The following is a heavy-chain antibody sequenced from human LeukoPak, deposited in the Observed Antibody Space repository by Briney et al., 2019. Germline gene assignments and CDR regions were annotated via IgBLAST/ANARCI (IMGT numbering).Heavy chain of an antibody. D-gene: IGHD6-13*01. CDR3: ARVVGLTGYSSSRYSGYYYYMDV. CDR1: GGTFSSYA. J-gene: IGHJ6*03. Sequence: GSSVQVSCKASGGTFSSYAFSWVRQAPGQALEWMGGIIPIFCSTNYAQKYQDRVTITADKSTSTAYMELSSLRSEDTAVYYCARVVGLTGYSSSRYSGYYYYMDVWGKGPTVTVSS. V-gene: IGHV1-69*06. CDR2: IIPIFCST.